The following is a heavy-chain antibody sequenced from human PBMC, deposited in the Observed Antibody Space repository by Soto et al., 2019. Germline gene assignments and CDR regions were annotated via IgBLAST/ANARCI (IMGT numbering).Heavy chain of an antibody. V-gene: IGHV1-69*01. CDR1: GGTFSSYA. J-gene: IGHJ5*02. Sequence: QVQLVQSGAEVKKPGSSVKVSCKASGGTFSSYAISWVXQAXXXXXXXXXGIIPIFGTANYAQKFQGRVTITADESTSTAYMELSSLXXXXXXXXXXXXXXXXXXXXXXXXXXPWGQGTLVTVSS. CDR3: XXXXXXXXXXXXXXXXP. CDR2: IIPIFGTA.